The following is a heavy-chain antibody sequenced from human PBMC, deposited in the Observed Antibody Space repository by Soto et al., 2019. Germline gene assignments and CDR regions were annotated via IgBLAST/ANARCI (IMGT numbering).Heavy chain of an antibody. CDR2: ISWNSGSI. V-gene: IGHV3-9*01. J-gene: IGHJ4*01. CDR1: GFTFDDYA. D-gene: IGHD3-9*01. Sequence: DVQLVESGGGLVQPDRSLRLSCAASGFTFDDYAMHWVRQAPGKGLEWVSGISWNSGSIGYADSVKGRFTISRDNAKNSLYLQMTSLGAEDTALYYCAKAEGGAPLNYWGQEPWS. CDR3: AKAEGGAPLNY.